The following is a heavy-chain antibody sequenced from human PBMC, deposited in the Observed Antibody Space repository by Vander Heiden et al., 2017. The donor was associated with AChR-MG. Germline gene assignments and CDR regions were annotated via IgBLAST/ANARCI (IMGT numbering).Heavy chain of an antibody. J-gene: IGHJ3*02. CDR1: GFSFSSYW. CDR3: ARSVDQGDYVYGFDI. D-gene: IGHD4-17*01. Sequence: EVQLVESGGGLVQPGGSLSISCAASGFSFSSYWMTWVRQAPGKGLVWVSRINGEGSSTTYGDSVKGRFFISRDNAKNTLYLQLNSLGAEDTAVYYCARSVDQGDYVYGFDIWGQGTMVTVSS. V-gene: IGHV3-74*01. CDR2: INGEGSST.